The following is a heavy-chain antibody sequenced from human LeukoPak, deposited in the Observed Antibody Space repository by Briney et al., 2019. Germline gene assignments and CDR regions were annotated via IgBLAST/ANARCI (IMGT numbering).Heavy chain of an antibody. D-gene: IGHD4-11*01. CDR1: GFTFSLYN. J-gene: IGHJ1*01. CDR2: ISGSDNYI. V-gene: IGHV3-21*01. Sequence: GGSLRLSCVASGFTFSLYNMNWVRQAPGKRLEWVSSISGSDNYIFYADSVKGRFTISRDNAKNSLFLQMDSLRAEDTAVYYCARDEGLPAEYFQHWGQGTLVTVSS. CDR3: ARDEGLPAEYFQH.